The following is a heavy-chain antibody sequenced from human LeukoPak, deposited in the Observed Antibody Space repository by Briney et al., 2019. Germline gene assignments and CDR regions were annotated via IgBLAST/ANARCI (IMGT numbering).Heavy chain of an antibody. CDR2: IYPGESET. CDR1: GXTFTSYW. J-gene: IGHJ4*02. Sequence: PGASLQISCKGSGXTFTSYWSNWVRQMPGKGLEWMGIIYPGESETRYSPSFQGQVTISADKSITTVYLQWSSLKASDTAMYYCARLYGDYALDYWGQGTLVTVSS. V-gene: IGHV5-51*01. CDR3: ARLYGDYALDY. D-gene: IGHD4-17*01.